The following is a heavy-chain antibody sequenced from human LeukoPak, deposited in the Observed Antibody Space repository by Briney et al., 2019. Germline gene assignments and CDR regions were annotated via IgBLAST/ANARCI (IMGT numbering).Heavy chain of an antibody. CDR2: ISSSGSTI. CDR1: GFTFSDYY. Sequence: GGSLRLSCAASGFTFSDYYMSWIRQAPGKGLEWVSYISSSGSTIYYADSVKGRFTISRDNGKNSLYLQMNSLRAEDTAVYYCASWYSGSYYVEFFRYWGQGTLVTVSS. V-gene: IGHV3-11*01. J-gene: IGHJ4*02. D-gene: IGHD1-26*01. CDR3: ASWYSGSYYVEFFRY.